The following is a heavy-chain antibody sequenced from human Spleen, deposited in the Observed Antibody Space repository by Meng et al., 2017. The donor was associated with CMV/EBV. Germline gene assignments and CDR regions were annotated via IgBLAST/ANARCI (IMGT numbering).Heavy chain of an antibody. CDR2: IKQDGSEK. CDR1: GFTFSNSW. CDR3: HAQRCVATIPPTEYYFDY. D-gene: IGHD5-12*01. V-gene: IGHV3-7*01. J-gene: IGHJ4*02. Sequence: GEPLKISCAASGFTFSNSWRSWVRQAPGMGLEWVANIKQDGSEKYYVDSVKGRFTIFRDNAKNSLYLQMNSLRAEDTAVYYCHAQRCVATIPPTEYYFDYWGQGTLVTVSS.